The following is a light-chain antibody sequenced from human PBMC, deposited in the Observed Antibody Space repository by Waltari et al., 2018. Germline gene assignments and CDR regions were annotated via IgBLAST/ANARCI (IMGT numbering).Light chain of an antibody. CDR2: GAS. J-gene: IGKJ3*01. CDR3: QQFGTSPPHIT. V-gene: IGKV3-20*01. CDR1: QSVSSIY. Sequence: EIVLTQSPGTLSLSPGERATLSCRASQSVSSIYLAWYQQKPGQAPRLLIYGASSRATGSPDRFSGSGSGTDFTLTISRLEPEDFAVYYCQQFGTSPPHITCGPGTKVDIK.